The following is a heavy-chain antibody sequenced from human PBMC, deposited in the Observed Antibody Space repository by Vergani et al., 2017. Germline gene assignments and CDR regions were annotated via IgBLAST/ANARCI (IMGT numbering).Heavy chain of an antibody. V-gene: IGHV4-30-4*08. CDR2: MYYSGTT. D-gene: IGHD5-24*01. J-gene: IGHJ4*02. CDR3: AREMATQRLEGFFDC. Sequence: QVHLLESGPGLVPPSQTLSLTCTVSGLSINSGDSYWTWLRQPPGGGLEWLEYMYYSGTTFYNPSLGSRITISRDTSHSRFSLRLTSVTAADTATYYCAREMATQRLEGFFDCWGGGGLVTVSS. CDR1: GLSINSGDSY.